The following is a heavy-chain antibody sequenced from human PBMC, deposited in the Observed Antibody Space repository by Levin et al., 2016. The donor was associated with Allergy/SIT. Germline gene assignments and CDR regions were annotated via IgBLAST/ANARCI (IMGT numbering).Heavy chain of an antibody. D-gene: IGHD2-15*01. Sequence: GGSLRLSCAASGLTFSSSAMNWVRQAPGKGLEWISHISISSSVIQYADSVKGRFSISRDDASNSLYLHMSSPTAEDTAVYYCARGKDYALDIWGQGTMVTVSS. J-gene: IGHJ3*02. CDR2: ISISSSVI. V-gene: IGHV3-48*01. CDR3: ARGKDYALDI. CDR1: GLTFSSSA.